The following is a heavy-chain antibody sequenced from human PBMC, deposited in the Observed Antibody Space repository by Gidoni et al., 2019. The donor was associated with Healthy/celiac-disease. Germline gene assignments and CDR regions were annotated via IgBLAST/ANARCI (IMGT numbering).Heavy chain of an antibody. J-gene: IGHJ1*01. CDR3: TTEYLEQWLLTFGH. CDR2: IKSKTDGGKT. V-gene: IGHV3-15*01. CDR1: GFTFSNAW. Sequence: VESGGSLRLSCAASGFTFSNAWMSWVRQAPGKGLEWVGRIKSKTDGGKTDYAATVKGRFTISRDDSKNTRYLQMNSLKTEDTAVYYCTTEYLEQWLLTFGHWGQGTLVTVSS. D-gene: IGHD6-19*01.